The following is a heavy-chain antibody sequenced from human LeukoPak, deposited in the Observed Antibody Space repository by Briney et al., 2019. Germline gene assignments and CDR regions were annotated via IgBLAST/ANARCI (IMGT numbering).Heavy chain of an antibody. CDR3: ARDLRYSGSYVVGY. D-gene: IGHD1-26*01. V-gene: IGHV3-21*04. Sequence: GESLRLSCAASGFTFNNYNMNWVRQAPGKALEWVSSITSSGTYIFYADSVKGRFTISRDNAKNSLYLQMNSLRAEDTAVYYCARDLRYSGSYVVGYWGQGTLVTVSS. J-gene: IGHJ4*02. CDR1: GFTFNNYN. CDR2: ITSSGTYI.